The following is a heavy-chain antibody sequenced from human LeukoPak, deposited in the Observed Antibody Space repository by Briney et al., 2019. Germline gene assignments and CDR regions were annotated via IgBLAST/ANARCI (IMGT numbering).Heavy chain of an antibody. CDR2: ISSSGSTI. CDR3: ARDKGDCSSTSCPFDY. Sequence: GGSLRLSCAASGFTFSDYYMSWIRQAPGKGLEWVSYISSSGSTIYYADSVKGRFTISRDNAKNSLYLQMNSLRAEDTAVYYCARDKGDCSSTSCPFDYWGQGTLVTVSS. D-gene: IGHD2-2*01. CDR1: GFTFSDYY. J-gene: IGHJ4*02. V-gene: IGHV3-11*04.